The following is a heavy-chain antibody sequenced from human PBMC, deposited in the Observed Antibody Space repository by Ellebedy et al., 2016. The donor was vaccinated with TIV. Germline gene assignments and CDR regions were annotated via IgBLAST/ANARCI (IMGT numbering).Heavy chain of an antibody. Sequence: GGSLRLSXAASGFTFSNYAMSWVRQAPGKGLEWVSAITGIGTSTYYADSVKGRFTISRDNSKNTPSLQMNSLRADDTAIYYCAKPMGPGGRFDAFDIWGQGTLVTVSS. D-gene: IGHD3-16*01. CDR2: ITGIGTST. CDR3: AKPMGPGGRFDAFDI. CDR1: GFTFSNYA. J-gene: IGHJ3*02. V-gene: IGHV3-23*01.